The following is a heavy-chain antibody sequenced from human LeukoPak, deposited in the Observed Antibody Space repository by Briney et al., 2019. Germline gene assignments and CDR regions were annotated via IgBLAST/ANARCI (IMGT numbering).Heavy chain of an antibody. CDR2: IYHSGST. Sequence: SETLSLTCAVSGYSISSGYYWGWIRQPPGKGLEWIGSIYHSGSTYYNPSLKSRVTISVDTSKNQFSLKLSSVTAADTAVYYCASPYSGSYPRGAFDIWGQGTMVTVSS. J-gene: IGHJ3*02. CDR3: ASPYSGSYPRGAFDI. CDR1: GYSISSGYY. D-gene: IGHD1-26*01. V-gene: IGHV4-38-2*01.